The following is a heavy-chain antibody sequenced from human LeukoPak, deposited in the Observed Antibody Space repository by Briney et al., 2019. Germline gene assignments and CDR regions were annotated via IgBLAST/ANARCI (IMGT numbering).Heavy chain of an antibody. CDR1: GFTFSSYA. CDR2: ISYDGSNK. Sequence: GRSLRLSCAASGFTFSSYAMHWVRQAPGKGLEWVAVISYDGSNKYYADSVKGRFTIPRDNSKNTLYLQMNSLRAEDTAVYYCAREDLYSSGSHLAPSNYFDYWGQGTLVTVSS. D-gene: IGHD6-19*01. V-gene: IGHV3-30-3*01. CDR3: AREDLYSSGSHLAPSNYFDY. J-gene: IGHJ4*02.